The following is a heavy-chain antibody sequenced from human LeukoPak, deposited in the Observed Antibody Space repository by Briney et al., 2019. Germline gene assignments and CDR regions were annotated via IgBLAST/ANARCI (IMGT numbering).Heavy chain of an antibody. CDR1: GYSFTTYW. D-gene: IGHD5-12*01. CDR2: IYPADSTA. CDR3: ARHPKSGYRGYESDY. J-gene: IGHJ4*02. Sequence: PGESLKISCEASGYSFTTYWIGWVRQLPGKGLEWMGIIYPADSTAHYSPSFQGQVTISVDKSINTADLQWSRRKVSDTAMYYCARHPKSGYRGYESDYWGQGTVVPVST. V-gene: IGHV5-51*01.